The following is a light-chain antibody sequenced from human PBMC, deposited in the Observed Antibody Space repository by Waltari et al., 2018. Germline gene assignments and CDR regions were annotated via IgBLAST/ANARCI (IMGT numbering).Light chain of an antibody. V-gene: IGKV3-15*01. CDR2: HAS. J-gene: IGKJ1*01. CDR1: QSIGSS. CDR3: QQYNNWPPGT. Sequence: TVVTQSPVTLSVSPRERASLSCRTSQSIGSSLAWYQQKPGQAPRLLIYHASTRATGIPARFSGSGSETEFTLTISSLQSEDFAVYYCQQYNNWPPGTFGQGTKVEV.